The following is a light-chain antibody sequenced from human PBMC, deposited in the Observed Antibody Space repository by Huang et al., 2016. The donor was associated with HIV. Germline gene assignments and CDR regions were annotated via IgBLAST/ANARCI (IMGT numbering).Light chain of an antibody. V-gene: IGKV4-1*01. CDR3: QQYYHNPLT. J-gene: IGKJ4*01. Sequence: IVLTQSPDSLAVSPGEWATINCRSSQSLFFSSNKRSYLAWYQKKPVQPPKLVISSASARESGVPDQFSGSGSETHFTLTISSLQAEDVAVYYCQQYYHNPLTFGGGTKVEI. CDR2: SAS. CDR1: QSLFFSSNKRSY.